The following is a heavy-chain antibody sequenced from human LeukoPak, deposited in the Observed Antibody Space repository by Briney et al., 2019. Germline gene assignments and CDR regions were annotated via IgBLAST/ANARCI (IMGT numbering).Heavy chain of an antibody. CDR2: INHSGST. D-gene: IGHD3-10*01. CDR3: ATVRYYYGSGSYNLFDP. Sequence: SETLSLTCAAYGGSFSGYYWSWIRQPPGKGLEWIGEINHSGSTNYNPSLKSRVTISVDTSKNQFSLKLSSVTAADTAVYYCATVRYYYGSGSYNLFDPWGQGTLVTVSS. J-gene: IGHJ5*02. CDR1: GGSFSGYY. V-gene: IGHV4-34*01.